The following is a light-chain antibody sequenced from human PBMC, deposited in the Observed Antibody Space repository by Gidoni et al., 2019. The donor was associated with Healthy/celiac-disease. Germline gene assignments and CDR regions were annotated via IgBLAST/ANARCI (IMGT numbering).Light chain of an antibody. CDR2: DAS. V-gene: IGKV3-11*01. Sequence: EIVLTQSPATLSLSPGERATLSCRASQSVSSYLAWYHQTPGQAPRLLIYDASNRATGIPARFSGSGSGTDFTLTISSLEPEDFAVYYCQQRSNWPRGTFGQGTKVEIK. J-gene: IGKJ1*01. CDR3: QQRSNWPRGT. CDR1: QSVSSY.